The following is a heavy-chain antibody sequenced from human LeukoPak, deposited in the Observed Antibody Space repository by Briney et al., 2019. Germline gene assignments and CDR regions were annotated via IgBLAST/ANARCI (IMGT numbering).Heavy chain of an antibody. CDR2: MNPNSGNT. V-gene: IGHV1-8*02. CDR1: GYTFTSYD. J-gene: IGHJ4*02. D-gene: IGHD2-15*01. CDR3: GVVEFDY. Sequence: VASVKVSCKASGYTFTSYDINWVRQATGQGLEWMGWMNPNSGNTGYAQKFQGRVTMTRDMSTSTVYMELSSLRSEDTAVYYCGVVEFDYWGQGTLVTVSS.